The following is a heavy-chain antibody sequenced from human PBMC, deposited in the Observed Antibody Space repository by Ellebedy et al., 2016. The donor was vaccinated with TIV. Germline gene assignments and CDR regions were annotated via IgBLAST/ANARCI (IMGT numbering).Heavy chain of an antibody. D-gene: IGHD2-2*01. J-gene: IGHJ4*02. CDR3: ASRGPYCSSTSCFDY. V-gene: IGHV1-2*02. CDR2: INPNSGGT. CDR1: GYTFTGYY. Sequence: ASVKVSCKASGYTFTGYYMHWVRQAPGQGLEWMGWINPNSGGTNYAQKFQGRVTMTRDTSISTAYMELSRLRSDDTAVYYCASRGPYCSSTSCFDYWGQGTLVTVSS.